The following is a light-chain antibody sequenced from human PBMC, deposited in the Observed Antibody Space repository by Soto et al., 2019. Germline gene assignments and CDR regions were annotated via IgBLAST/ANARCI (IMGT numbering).Light chain of an antibody. V-gene: IGLV1-40*01. CDR1: SSNIGAGYD. CDR2: GNT. Sequence: QSVLTQPPSVSGAPGQRVTISCTGSSSNIGAGYDVHWYHHLPGTAPKLLIYGNTNRPSGISDRFSASKSGSSASLAITGLQAEDEADYDCQSYDSSLRAWVFGGGTQLTVL. J-gene: IGLJ3*02. CDR3: QSYDSSLRAWV.